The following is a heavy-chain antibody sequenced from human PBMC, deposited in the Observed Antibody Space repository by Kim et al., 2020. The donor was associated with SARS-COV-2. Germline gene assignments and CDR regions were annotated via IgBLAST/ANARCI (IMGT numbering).Heavy chain of an antibody. CDR1: GFTFSSYG. Sequence: GGSLRLSCAASGFTFSSYGMHWVRQAPGKGLEWVAVISYDGSNKYYADSVKGRFTISRDNSKNTLYLQMNSLRAEDTAVYYCAKDRWELLAGAFDIWGQG. CDR2: ISYDGSNK. D-gene: IGHD1-26*01. J-gene: IGHJ3*02. V-gene: IGHV3-30*18. CDR3: AKDRWELLAGAFDI.